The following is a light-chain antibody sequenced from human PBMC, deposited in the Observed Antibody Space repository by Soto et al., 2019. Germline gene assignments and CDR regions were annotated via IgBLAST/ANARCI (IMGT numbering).Light chain of an antibody. CDR2: DVT. CDR1: SIDVDDY. J-gene: IGLJ1*01. CDR3: CAHVGSRTYV. V-gene: IGLV2-11*01. Sequence: QSALTQPRSVSGSPGQSVTISCSGTSIDVDDYVSWYQQHPGKAPKVIIYDVTERPSGVPDRFSGSKSGNAASLTVSGLQAEDEADYYCCAHVGSRTYVLGSGTKVTVL.